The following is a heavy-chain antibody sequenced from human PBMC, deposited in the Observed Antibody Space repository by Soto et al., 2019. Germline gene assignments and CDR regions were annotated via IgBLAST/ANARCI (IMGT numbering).Heavy chain of an antibody. D-gene: IGHD3-22*01. J-gene: IGHJ5*02. Sequence: GGSLRLSCAASGFTFYDYNVHWVRQAPGKGLEWVSLISRDGTNTNYAESVKGRFTISRDNSKNSLYLQMNSLRTEDTALYYCVKETYYYDVSSYYPLGSWGQGTLVTVSS. CDR3: VKETYYYDVSSYYPLGS. CDR2: ISRDGTNT. CDR1: GFTFYDYN. V-gene: IGHV3-43*01.